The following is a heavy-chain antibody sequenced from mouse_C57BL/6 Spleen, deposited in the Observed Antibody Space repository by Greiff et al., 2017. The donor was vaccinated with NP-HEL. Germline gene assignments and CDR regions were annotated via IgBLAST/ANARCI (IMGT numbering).Heavy chain of an antibody. J-gene: IGHJ2*01. CDR3: ARYREYYFDY. CDR2: ISNKAIGYTT. CDR1: GFTFSDSY. Sequence: EVKLMESGGGLVQPGGSLSLSCAASGFTFSDSYMSWVRQPPGKELEWLGFISNKAIGYTTEYSASVKGRFTISRDNSQRILYLQMNALRAEDSATYYCARYREYYFDYWGQGTTLTVSS. V-gene: IGHV7-3*01.